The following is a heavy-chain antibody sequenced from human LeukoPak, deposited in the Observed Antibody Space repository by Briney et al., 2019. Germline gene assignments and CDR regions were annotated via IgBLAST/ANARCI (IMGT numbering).Heavy chain of an antibody. CDR3: ARDDRRLWFGELFSDY. CDR1: GYTFTSYG. Sequence: ASVKVSCKASGYTFTSYGISWVRQAPGQGLEWMGWISAYNGNTNYAQKLQGRVTMTTGTSTSTAYMELRSLRSDDTAVYYCARDDRRLWFGELFSDYWGQGTLVTVSS. D-gene: IGHD3-10*01. J-gene: IGHJ4*02. V-gene: IGHV1-18*01. CDR2: ISAYNGNT.